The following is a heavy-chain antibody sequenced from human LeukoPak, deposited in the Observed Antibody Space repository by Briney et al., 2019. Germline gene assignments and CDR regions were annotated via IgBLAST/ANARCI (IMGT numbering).Heavy chain of an antibody. V-gene: IGHV4-59*01. D-gene: IGHD5-18*01. Sequence: ASETLSLTCTVSGGSISSYYWSWIRQPPGKGLEWIGYIYYSGSTNYNPSLKSRVTISVGTSKNQFSLKLSSVTAADTAVYYCATGGSEYSYGYLGFDYWGQGTLVTVSS. CDR3: ATGGSEYSYGYLGFDY. CDR1: GGSISSYY. CDR2: IYYSGST. J-gene: IGHJ4*02.